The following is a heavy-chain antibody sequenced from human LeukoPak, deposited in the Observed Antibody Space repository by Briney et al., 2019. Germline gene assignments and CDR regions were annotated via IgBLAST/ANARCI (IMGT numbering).Heavy chain of an antibody. Sequence: GGSLRLSCGASGFTFSSYGMHWVREAPGKGLEGVAFMRYDGSNKYYADSVKGRFTISRDNSKKTLYLQMNSLRAEDTAVYYCARDGGYYGSGSYGGMDVWGQGTTVTVSS. CDR2: MRYDGSNK. CDR3: ARDGGYYGSGSYGGMDV. D-gene: IGHD3-10*01. J-gene: IGHJ6*02. CDR1: GFTFSSYG. V-gene: IGHV3-30*02.